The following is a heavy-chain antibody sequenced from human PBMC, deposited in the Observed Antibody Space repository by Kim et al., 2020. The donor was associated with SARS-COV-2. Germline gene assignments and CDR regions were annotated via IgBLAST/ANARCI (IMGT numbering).Heavy chain of an antibody. D-gene: IGHD6-13*01. CDR3: AREPRRYSSSWREYNWFDP. V-gene: IGHV4-39*01. CDR2: IYYSGST. Sequence: SETLSLTCTVSGGSISSSSYYWGWIRQPPGKGLEWIGSIYYSGSTYYNPSLKSRVTISVDTSKNQFSLKLSSVTAADTAVYYCAREPRRYSSSWREYNWFDPWGQGTLVTVSS. J-gene: IGHJ5*02. CDR1: GGSISSSSYY.